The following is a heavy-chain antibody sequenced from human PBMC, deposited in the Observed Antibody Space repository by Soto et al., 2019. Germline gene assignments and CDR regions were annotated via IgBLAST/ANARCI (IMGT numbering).Heavy chain of an antibody. Sequence: EVQLVESGGGLVKPGGSLRLSCAASGFTFSNAWMNWVRQAPGKGLEWVGRIKSKTDGGTTDYAAPVKGRFTISRDDSKNTLYLQMNSLKTEDTAVYHCTTSRWGGVYYFDYWGQGTLVTVSS. CDR3: TTSRWGGVYYFDY. J-gene: IGHJ4*02. CDR1: GFTFSNAW. D-gene: IGHD7-27*01. CDR2: IKSKTDGGTT. V-gene: IGHV3-15*07.